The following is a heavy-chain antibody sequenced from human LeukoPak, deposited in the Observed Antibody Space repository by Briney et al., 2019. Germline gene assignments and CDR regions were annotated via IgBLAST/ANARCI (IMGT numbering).Heavy chain of an antibody. CDR3: ARSTYGGNSVYFDY. CDR1: GGSISSGDYY. J-gene: IGHJ4*02. D-gene: IGHD4-23*01. Sequence: PSETLSLTCTVSGGSISSGDYYWSWIRQPPGKGLEWIGYIYYSGSTYYNPSLKSRVTISVDTSKNQFSLKLSSVTAADTAVYYCARSTYGGNSVYFDYWGQGTLVTVSS. V-gene: IGHV4-30-4*08. CDR2: IYYSGST.